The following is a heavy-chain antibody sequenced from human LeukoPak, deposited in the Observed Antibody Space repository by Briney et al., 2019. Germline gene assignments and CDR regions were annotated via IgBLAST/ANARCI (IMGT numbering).Heavy chain of an antibody. Sequence: ASVKVSCKASGYTFTSYYINWVRQATGQGLEWMGWMNPNSGDTGYAQKFQGRVTMTRNTSISTAYLELSSLRSEDTAVYYCARGPRRIAAIRAKPNYYYYYIDFWGKGTTVAVSS. CDR3: ARGPRRIAAIRAKPNYYYYYIDF. V-gene: IGHV1-8*01. J-gene: IGHJ6*03. D-gene: IGHD6-13*01. CDR2: MNPNSGDT. CDR1: GYTFTSYY.